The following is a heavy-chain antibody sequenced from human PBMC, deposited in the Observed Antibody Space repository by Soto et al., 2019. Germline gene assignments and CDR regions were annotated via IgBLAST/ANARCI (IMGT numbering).Heavy chain of an antibody. D-gene: IGHD4-17*01. Sequence: QVQLVQSGAEVKKPGSSVKVSCKASGGTFSSYALSWVRQAPGQGLEWMGGIIPIFGTANYAQKFQGSVTIDADKSTSAAYLDLITVTCEDTAVYYCASGATLTAPVECFDYWCQGALVTVSS. CDR2: IIPIFGTA. J-gene: IGHJ4*02. V-gene: IGHV1-69*06. CDR1: GGTFSSYA. CDR3: ASGATLTAPVECFDY.